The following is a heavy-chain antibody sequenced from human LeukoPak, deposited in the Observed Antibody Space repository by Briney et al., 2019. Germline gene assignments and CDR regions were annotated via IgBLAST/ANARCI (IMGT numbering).Heavy chain of an antibody. V-gene: IGHV4-39*07. CDR3: AGVVPAARPPNWFDP. CDR1: GVSISSSSYY. Sequence: PSETLSLTCTVSGVSISSSSYYWGWIRQPPGKGLEWIGSIYYSGSTYYNPSLKSRVTISVDTSKNQFSLKLSSVTAADTAVYYCAGVVPAARPPNWFDPWGQGTLVTVSS. CDR2: IYYSGST. D-gene: IGHD2-2*01. J-gene: IGHJ5*02.